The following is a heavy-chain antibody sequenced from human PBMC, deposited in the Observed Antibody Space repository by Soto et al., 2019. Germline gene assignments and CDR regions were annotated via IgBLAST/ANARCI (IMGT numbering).Heavy chain of an antibody. CDR3: AREEGYDYSSGYCWSGAFDI. CDR2: SIPIFGTA. CDR1: GGTFSSYA. Sequence: QVQLVQSGAAVKKPGSSVKVSCKASGGTFSSYAISWVRQAPGQGLDWMGGSIPIFGTANYAQKFQGRVTITADKSTSTAYMEVSSLRPEYTAVYYCAREEGYDYSSGYCWSGAFDIWGQGTMVTVSS. D-gene: IGHD3-22*01. J-gene: IGHJ3*02. V-gene: IGHV1-69*06.